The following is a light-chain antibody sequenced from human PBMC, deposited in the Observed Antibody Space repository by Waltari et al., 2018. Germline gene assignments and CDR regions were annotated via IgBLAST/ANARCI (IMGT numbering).Light chain of an antibody. CDR3: QTWGTGIQV. Sequence: LVLTQSPSASASLGASVKLTCSLPGEYSAYAIAWHQQQPLKGPRYLMTVNSDGSNKKGDWISERFSGSSSDVDRYLIISRLQSDDEADYFCQTWGTGIQVFGSGTKLTVL. V-gene: IGLV4-69*01. CDR1: GEYSAYA. J-gene: IGLJ3*02. CDR2: VNSDGSN.